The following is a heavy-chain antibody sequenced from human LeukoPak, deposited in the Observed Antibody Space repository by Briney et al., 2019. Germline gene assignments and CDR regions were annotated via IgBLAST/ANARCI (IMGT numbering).Heavy chain of an antibody. V-gene: IGHV3-23*01. D-gene: IGHD6-13*01. J-gene: IGHJ4*02. CDR2: ISGSGGST. CDR3: AKDGPLLGYGIDY. Sequence: GGSLRLSCAASGFTFSSYWMHWVRQAPGKGLEWVSAISGSGGSTYYADSVKGRFTISRDNSKNTLYLQMNSLRAEDTAVYYCAKDGPLLGYGIDYWGQGTLVTVSS. CDR1: GFTFSSYW.